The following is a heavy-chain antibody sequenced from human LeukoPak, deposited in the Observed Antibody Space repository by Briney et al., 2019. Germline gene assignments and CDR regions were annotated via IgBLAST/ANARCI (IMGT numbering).Heavy chain of an antibody. J-gene: IGHJ4*02. CDR1: GYSFNTYW. Sequence: GESLQISCQGSGYSFNTYWIAWVRQMPGKGLECMGIIYPGDSDTKYSPSFQGQITISADKSINTAYLRWSSLKASDTAMYYCARAYYCGGGSCKLEYWGQGTLVTVSS. CDR3: ARAYYCGGGSCKLEY. CDR2: IYPGDSDT. V-gene: IGHV5-51*01. D-gene: IGHD2-15*01.